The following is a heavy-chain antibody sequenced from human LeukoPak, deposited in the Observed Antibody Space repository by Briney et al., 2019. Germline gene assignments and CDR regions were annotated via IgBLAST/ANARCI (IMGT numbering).Heavy chain of an antibody. V-gene: IGHV3-30*02. J-gene: IGHJ4*02. CDR3: ANLAPSTELDY. CDR2: IWYDGSNK. CDR1: GFTFSSYG. D-gene: IGHD3-10*01. Sequence: GGSLRLSCAASGFTFSSYGMHWVRQAPGKGLEWVAVIWYDGSNKYYADSVKGRFTISRDNSKNTLYLQMNSLRAEDTAVYYCANLAPSTELDYWGQGTLVTVSS.